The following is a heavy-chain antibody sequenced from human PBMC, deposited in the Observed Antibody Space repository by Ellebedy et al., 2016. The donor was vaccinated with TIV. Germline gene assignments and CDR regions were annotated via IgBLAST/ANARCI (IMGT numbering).Heavy chain of an antibody. CDR1: GFTFGDYA. CDR3: SRYLGYGY. J-gene: IGHJ4*02. Sequence: GGSLRLXXTASGFTFGDYAMSWYRQVPEKGLEWVGFIRSKAYGGTTEYAASVKGRFTISRDDSTSIAYLQMNSLKTEDTAVYYCSRYLGYGYWGQGTLVTVSS. V-gene: IGHV3-49*03. D-gene: IGHD5-12*01. CDR2: IRSKAYGGTT.